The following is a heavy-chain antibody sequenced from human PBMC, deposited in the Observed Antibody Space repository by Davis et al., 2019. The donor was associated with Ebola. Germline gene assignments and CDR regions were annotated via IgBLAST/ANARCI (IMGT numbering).Heavy chain of an antibody. J-gene: IGHJ4*02. CDR3: ASVVVPALLGDGYFDY. Sequence: SVKVSCKASGFTFTSSAVQWVRQARGQRLEWIGWIVVGSGNTNYAQKFQERVTITRDMSTSTAYMELSSLRPEDTAVYYCASVVVPALLGDGYFDYWGQGTLVTVSS. CDR1: GFTFTSSA. CDR2: IVVGSGNT. V-gene: IGHV1-58*01. D-gene: IGHD2-21*01.